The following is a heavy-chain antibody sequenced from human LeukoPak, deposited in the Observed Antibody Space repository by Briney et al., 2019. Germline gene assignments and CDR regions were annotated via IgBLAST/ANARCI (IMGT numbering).Heavy chain of an antibody. CDR3: AKGNLDYGDRHATYYYYGMDV. Sequence: PGRSLRLSCAASGFTFSSYAMSWVRQAPGKGLEWGSAFSGSGGSTYYADSVKGRFPISRDNSKNTLYLQMNSLRAEDTAVYYCAKGNLDYGDRHATYYYYGMDVWGKGTTVTVSS. V-gene: IGHV3-23*01. CDR1: GFTFSSYA. D-gene: IGHD4-17*01. J-gene: IGHJ6*04. CDR2: FSGSGGST.